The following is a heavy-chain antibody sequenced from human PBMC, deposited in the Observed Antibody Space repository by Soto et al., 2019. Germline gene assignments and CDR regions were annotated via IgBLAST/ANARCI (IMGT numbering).Heavy chain of an antibody. J-gene: IGHJ4*02. D-gene: IGHD3-10*01. V-gene: IGHV3-23*01. CDR1: GFTFSSYA. CDR2: ISGSGGST. CDR3: AKDDGYYGSGSTESFDS. Sequence: EVQLLESGGGLVQPGGSLRLSCAASGFTFSSYAMSWVRQAPGKGLEWVSAISGSGGSTYYADSVKGRFTISRDNSKNTLYLQMNSLRAEDTAVYYCAKDDGYYGSGSTESFDSWGQGTLVTVSS.